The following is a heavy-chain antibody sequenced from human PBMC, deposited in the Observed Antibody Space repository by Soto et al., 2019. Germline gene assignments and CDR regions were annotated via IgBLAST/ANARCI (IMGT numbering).Heavy chain of an antibody. V-gene: IGHV4-30-4*02. Sequence: SETLSLTCFVSCYSITAGGYYWSRIRHHPGKGLEWIGSFYSSGSIIYNPSLRSRVSISGDTSSNQFSMSLTSVTAADTARYYCARMYSSGSGWFHPWGQGTLVTVSS. CDR3: ARMYSSGSGWFHP. CDR2: FYSSGSI. CDR1: CYSITAGGYY. D-gene: IGHD6-19*01. J-gene: IGHJ5*02.